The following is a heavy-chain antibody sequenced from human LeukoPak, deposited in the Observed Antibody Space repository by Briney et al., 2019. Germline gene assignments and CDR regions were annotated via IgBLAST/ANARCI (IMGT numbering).Heavy chain of an antibody. CDR1: GFTFSSYS. V-gene: IGHV3-48*02. D-gene: IGHD4-17*01. Sequence: GGSLRLSCAASGFTFSSYSMNWVRQAPGKGLEWGSYISGSSSTIYYADSVKGRFTISRDNGKNTLYLQMNSLRDEDTAVYYCARNDYGDYDSPRYYYGMDVWGQGTTVTVSS. CDR3: ARNDYGDYDSPRYYYGMDV. J-gene: IGHJ6*02. CDR2: ISGSSSTI.